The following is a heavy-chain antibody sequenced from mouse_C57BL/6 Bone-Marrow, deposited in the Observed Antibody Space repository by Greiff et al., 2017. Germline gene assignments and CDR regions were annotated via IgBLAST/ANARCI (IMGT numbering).Heavy chain of an antibody. CDR3: ARWDYGSSPWFAY. Sequence: EVKLVESGGGLVKPGGSLKLSCAASGFTFSSYAMSWVRQTPEKRLEWVATISDGGSYTYYPDNVKGRFTISRDNAKNNLYLQMSHLKSEDTAMYYCARWDYGSSPWFAYWGQGTLVTVSA. CDR1: GFTFSSYA. V-gene: IGHV5-4*03. CDR2: ISDGGSYT. D-gene: IGHD1-1*01. J-gene: IGHJ3*01.